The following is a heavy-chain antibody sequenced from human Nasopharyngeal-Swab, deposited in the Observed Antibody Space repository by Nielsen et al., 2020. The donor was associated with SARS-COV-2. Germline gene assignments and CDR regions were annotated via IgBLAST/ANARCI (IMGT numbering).Heavy chain of an antibody. CDR3: ARDMARYCSSTSCYAPGAYYYYGMDV. CDR2: INPNSGGT. D-gene: IGHD2-2*01. V-gene: IGHV1-2*06. J-gene: IGHJ6*02. Sequence: ASVKVSCKAPGYTFTGYYMHWVRQAPGQGLEWMGRINPNSGGTNYAQKFQGRVTMTRDTSISTAYMELSRLRPDDTAVYYCARDMARYCSSTSCYAPGAYYYYGMDVWGQGTTVTVSS. CDR1: GYTFTGYY.